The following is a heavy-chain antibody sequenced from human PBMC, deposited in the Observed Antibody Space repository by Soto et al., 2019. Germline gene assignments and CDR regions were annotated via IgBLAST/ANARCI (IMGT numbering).Heavy chain of an antibody. D-gene: IGHD3-3*01. J-gene: IGHJ4*02. CDR2: ISSSSSYI. V-gene: IGHV3-21*01. CDR3: AREDYDFWSGLIPVFDY. Sequence: GSLRLFSATSGFTLSSCSMNLVRQAPGRGLEWVSSISSSSSYIYYEDSVKGRFTIPRDNAKNSLYLQMNRLRAEDTAVYYCAREDYDFWSGLIPVFDYWGQGTLAPVSS. CDR1: GFTLSSCS.